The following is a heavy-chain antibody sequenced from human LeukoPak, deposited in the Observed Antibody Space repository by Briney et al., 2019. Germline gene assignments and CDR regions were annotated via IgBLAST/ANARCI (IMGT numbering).Heavy chain of an antibody. V-gene: IGHV4-34*01. Sequence: PSETLSLTCAVYGGSFSGYYWSWIRQPPGKGLEWIGEINHSGSTNYNPSLKSRVTISVDTSKNQFSLKLSSVTAADTAVYYCAMRSAEVRGVYYFDYWGQGTLVTVSS. CDR1: GGSFSGYY. D-gene: IGHD3-10*01. CDR2: INHSGST. J-gene: IGHJ4*02. CDR3: AMRSAEVRGVYYFDY.